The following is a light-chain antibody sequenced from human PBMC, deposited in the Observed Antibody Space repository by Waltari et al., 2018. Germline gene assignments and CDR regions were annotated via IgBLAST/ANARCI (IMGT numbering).Light chain of an antibody. CDR3: QQSYSAPPS. J-gene: IGKJ4*01. CDR2: AAT. Sequence: DIQMTQSPSSLSASFGDRFTITCRASQTISTKLNWYQHRPGKVPKPLIHAATFLQSGVPSRFSGSGSGTDFTLTIRSLQPEDFVFYFCQQSYSAPPSFGGGTKVDVK. CDR1: QTISTK. V-gene: IGKV1-39*01.